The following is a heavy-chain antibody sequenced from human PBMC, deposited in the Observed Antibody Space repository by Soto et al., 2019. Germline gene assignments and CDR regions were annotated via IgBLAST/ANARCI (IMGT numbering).Heavy chain of an antibody. Sequence: QVQLVQSGGEVKKPGASVKVSCKASGYTFTSYGITWVRQAPGQGLEWIGYINAYNGNTNYAQNLQDRVTMTTDTYTSTAYMELRSLRSDDTAVYYCARGDRSPNYWCQGPLVTVSS. V-gene: IGHV1-18*01. CDR2: INAYNGNT. CDR3: ARGDRSPNY. J-gene: IGHJ4*02. D-gene: IGHD1-26*01. CDR1: GYTFTSYG.